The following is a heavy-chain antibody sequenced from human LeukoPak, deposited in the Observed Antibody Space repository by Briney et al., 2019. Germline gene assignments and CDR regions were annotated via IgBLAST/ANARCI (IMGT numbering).Heavy chain of an antibody. D-gene: IGHD5-12*01. V-gene: IGHV3-23*01. CDR1: GFTFSSYA. CDR3: AKLVYSGYVPHRPPDY. CDR2: ISGSGGST. J-gene: IGHJ4*02. Sequence: PGGSLRLSCAASGFTFSSYAMSWVRQAPGKGLEWVSAISGSGGSTYYADSVKGRFTISRDNSKNTLYLQMNSLRAEDTAVYYCAKLVYSGYVPHRPPDYWGQGTLVTVSS.